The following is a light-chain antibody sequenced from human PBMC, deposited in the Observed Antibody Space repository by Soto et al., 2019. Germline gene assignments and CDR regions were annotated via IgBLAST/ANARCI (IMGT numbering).Light chain of an antibody. V-gene: IGLV6-57*01. J-gene: IGLJ2*01. Sequence: NFMLTQPHSVSESPGKTVTISCTRGSGSIASNYVQWFQQRPDSSPTTVIYDDSQRPSGVPERCAGSIDSSSNSAALTISGLKTGDEADYYCQSYDTSSVVFGGGTKLNV. CDR3: QSYDTSSVV. CDR1: SGSIASNY. CDR2: DDS.